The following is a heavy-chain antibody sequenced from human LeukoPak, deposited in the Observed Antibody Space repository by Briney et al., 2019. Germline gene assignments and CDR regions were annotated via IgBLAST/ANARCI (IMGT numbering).Heavy chain of an antibody. Sequence: PSETLSLTCAVYGGSFSGYYWSWIRQPPGKGLEWIGEINHSGSTNYNPSLKSRVTISVDTSKNQFSLKVTSVTAADTAVYYCARLLYGHCFDNWGQGTLVTVSS. V-gene: IGHV4-34*01. CDR2: INHSGST. CDR3: ARLLYGHCFDN. D-gene: IGHD3-10*01. J-gene: IGHJ4*02. CDR1: GGSFSGYY.